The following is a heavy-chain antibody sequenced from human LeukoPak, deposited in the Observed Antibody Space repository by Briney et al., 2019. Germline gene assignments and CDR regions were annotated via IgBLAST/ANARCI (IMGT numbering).Heavy chain of an antibody. J-gene: IGHJ4*02. CDR1: GGTFSSYA. D-gene: IGHD5-12*01. V-gene: IGHV1-18*01. Sequence: ASVKVSCKASGGTFSSYAISWVRQAPGQGLEWMGWISAYNGNTNYAQKLQDRVTMTTDTSTSTAYMELRSLRSDDTAVYYCAREQEWLRRGGLDYWGQGTLVTVSS. CDR3: AREQEWLRRGGLDY. CDR2: ISAYNGNT.